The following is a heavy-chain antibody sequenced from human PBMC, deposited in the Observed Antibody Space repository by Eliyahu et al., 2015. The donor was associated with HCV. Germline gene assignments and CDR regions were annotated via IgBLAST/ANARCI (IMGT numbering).Heavy chain of an antibody. CDR3: ARGRNEPGYCSGGSCHYFDY. D-gene: IGHD2-15*01. V-gene: IGHV3-30*04. Sequence: QVQLVESGGGVVQPGRSLRLXXAASGFTFXTYAXXWVRQAPGKGLEWXALMSYDGTNQYYADSVKGRFTISRDNSKNTLYLQMNSLRAEDTAVYYCARGRNEPGYCSGGSCHYFDYWGQGTLVTVSS. J-gene: IGHJ4*02. CDR1: GFTFXTYA. CDR2: MSYDGTNQ.